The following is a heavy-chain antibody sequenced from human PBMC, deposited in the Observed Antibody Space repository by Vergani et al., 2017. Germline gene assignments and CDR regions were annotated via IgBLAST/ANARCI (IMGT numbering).Heavy chain of an antibody. V-gene: IGHV1-3*04. CDR2: VDTGNGNT. CDR1: GYTFTLYA. Sequence: QVQLVQSGAEVKKPGASVKVSCKASGYTFTLYAVHWVRQAPGQRLEWMGWVDTGNGNTKYSQKFQDRFTITRDASVNTVYMELNSLRSEDTAVYYCALTASFDSWGQGTLVTVSS. CDR3: ALTASFDS. J-gene: IGHJ4*02.